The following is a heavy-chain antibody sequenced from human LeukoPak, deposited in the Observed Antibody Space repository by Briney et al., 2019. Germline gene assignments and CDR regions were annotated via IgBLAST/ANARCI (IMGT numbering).Heavy chain of an antibody. CDR1: GFPFNSYA. Sequence: GGSLRLSCAASGFPFNSYAMSWVRQAPGKALEWVSDISGGAGSTYYADSVKGRFTISRDNSKNTLYLQMNSLRAEDTAVYSCAKVDYCSGGSCLYYCYYMDVWGKGTTVTVS. V-gene: IGHV3-23*01. J-gene: IGHJ6*03. CDR2: ISGGAGST. D-gene: IGHD2-15*01. CDR3: AKVDYCSGGSCLYYCYYMDV.